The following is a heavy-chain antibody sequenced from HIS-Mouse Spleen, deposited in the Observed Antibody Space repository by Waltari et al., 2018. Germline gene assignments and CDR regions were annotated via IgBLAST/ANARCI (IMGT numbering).Heavy chain of an antibody. J-gene: IGHJ2*01. CDR1: GGYFSGYY. CDR2: INHSGST. D-gene: IGHD7-27*01. V-gene: IGHV4-34*01. CDR3: ARVRTGDPSYWYFDL. Sequence: QVQLQQWGAGLLKPSETLSLTCAVYGGYFSGYYWSWIRQPPGKGLEWIGEINHSGSTNYNPTLKSRVTISVATSKNQFSLKRSSVTAADTAVYYCARVRTGDPSYWYFDLWGRGTLVTVSS.